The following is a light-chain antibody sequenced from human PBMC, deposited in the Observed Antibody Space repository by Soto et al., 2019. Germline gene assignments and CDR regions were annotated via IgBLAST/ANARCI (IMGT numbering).Light chain of an antibody. CDR2: DTS. CDR1: YSNIGIND. Sequence: QSVLSQPPSASGTPGQTVNVSCSGTYSNIGINDVHWYRQLSGTAPQILIYDTSQRATGVPDRFSGSRSGTSASLVISGLQTEDEADYHCAAWDDSLNGPAFGGGTKVTVL. J-gene: IGLJ2*01. V-gene: IGLV1-44*01. CDR3: AAWDDSLNGPA.